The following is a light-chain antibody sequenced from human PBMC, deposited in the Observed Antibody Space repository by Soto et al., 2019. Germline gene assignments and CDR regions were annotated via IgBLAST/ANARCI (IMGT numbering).Light chain of an antibody. CDR3: QQANSFPLT. V-gene: IGKV1D-12*01. Sequence: IQMTQSPDSVSASVGDTITITCRASQAISSWIAWYQQKPGQAPKILIYAASTLQGGVPLRFSGSGSGTDFTLTISSLQPEDFATYYCQQANSFPLTFGGGTRVEVK. J-gene: IGKJ4*01. CDR2: AAS. CDR1: QAISSW.